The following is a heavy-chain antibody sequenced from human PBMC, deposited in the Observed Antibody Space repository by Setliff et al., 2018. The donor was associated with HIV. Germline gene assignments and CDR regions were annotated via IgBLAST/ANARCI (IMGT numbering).Heavy chain of an antibody. CDR2: VHYGGSI. J-gene: IGHJ4*02. CDR1: GGSISSGAYY. D-gene: IGHD3-3*01. Sequence: SETLSLTCTVSGGSISSGAYYWGWIRQHPGKGLEWIASVHYGGSIFYNPSLKSRVTLSVGTSKRQFFLNLSSATTADTAMYYCVRPSFGIGGGSMFDSWGQGIVVTVSS. CDR3: VRPSFGIGGGSMFDS. V-gene: IGHV4-39*01.